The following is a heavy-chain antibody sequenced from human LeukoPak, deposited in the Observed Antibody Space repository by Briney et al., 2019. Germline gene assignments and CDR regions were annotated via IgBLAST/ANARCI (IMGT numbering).Heavy chain of an antibody. CDR2: ISGSGGST. CDR1: GFTFNSYA. CDR3: AKDYEAYYDYVWGRGYFDY. Sequence: GGSLRLSCAASGFTFNSYAMTWVRQAPGKGLEWVSAISGSGGSTYYADSVKGRFTISRDNSKNTLYLQMNSLRAEDTAVYYCAKDYEAYYDYVWGRGYFDYWGQGTLATVSS. J-gene: IGHJ4*02. D-gene: IGHD3-16*01. V-gene: IGHV3-23*01.